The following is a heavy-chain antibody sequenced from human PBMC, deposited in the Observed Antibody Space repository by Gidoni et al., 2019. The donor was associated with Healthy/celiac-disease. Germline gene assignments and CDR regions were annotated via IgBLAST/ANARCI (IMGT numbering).Heavy chain of an antibody. CDR3: ARQRWGWGRGWFDP. D-gene: IGHD2-21*01. V-gene: IGHV1-8*01. CDR1: GYTFTRYD. CDR2: MNPNSGNT. Sequence: QVQLVQSGAEVKKPGASVKVSCKASGYTFTRYDINWVRQATGHGLAWMGWMNPNSGNTGNAQKFQGRATITRNTSISTAYMELSSLRSGDPAVYYWARQRWGWGRGWFDPWGQGTLVTVSS. J-gene: IGHJ5*02.